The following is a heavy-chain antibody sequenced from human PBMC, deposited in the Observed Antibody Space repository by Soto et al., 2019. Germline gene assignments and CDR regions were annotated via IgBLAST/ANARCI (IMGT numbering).Heavy chain of an antibody. J-gene: IGHJ4*02. CDR1: GFTFSSYG. V-gene: IGHV3-33*01. Sequence: QVQLVESGGGVVQPGRSLRLSCAASGFTFSSYGMHWVRQAPGKGLEWVAVIWYDGSNKYYADSVKGRFTISRDNSKNTLYLQMNSLRAEDTAVYYCARARITMVRGVIPYFDYRGQGTLVTVSS. D-gene: IGHD3-10*01. CDR3: ARARITMVRGVIPYFDY. CDR2: IWYDGSNK.